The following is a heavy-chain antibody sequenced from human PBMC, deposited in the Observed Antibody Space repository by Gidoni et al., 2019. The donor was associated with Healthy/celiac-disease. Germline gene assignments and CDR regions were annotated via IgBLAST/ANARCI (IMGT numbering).Heavy chain of an antibody. D-gene: IGHD5-18*01. V-gene: IGHV1-69*01. CDR2: IIPIFGTA. J-gene: IGHJ6*02. CDR3: ARKGGYSYGYNDYYYGMDV. Sequence: QVQLVQSGAEVKTPGSSVKVSCKASGGTFSSYAISWVRQAPGKGLEWMGGIIPIFGTANYAQKFQGRVTITADESTSTAYMELSSLRSEDTAVYYCARKGGYSYGYNDYYYGMDVWGQGTTVTVSS. CDR1: GGTFSSYA.